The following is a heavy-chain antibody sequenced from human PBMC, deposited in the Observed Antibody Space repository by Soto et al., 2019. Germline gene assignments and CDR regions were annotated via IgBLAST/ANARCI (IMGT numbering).Heavy chain of an antibody. CDR1: GGTFSDFA. CDR3: ARDRIQLRLGNYSFTGMDV. D-gene: IGHD3-16*01. CDR2: IVPRFGSP. J-gene: IGHJ6*02. Sequence: QVQLVQSGAEMRKPGSSLRVSCKASGGTFSDFAFSWVRQAPGQGLEWMGGIVPRFGSPNYAQKFGGRVTISAYTSTSTVYMEVSSLSFCDTAVYFCARDRIQLRLGNYSFTGMDVWGQGTTITVSS. V-gene: IGHV1-69*06.